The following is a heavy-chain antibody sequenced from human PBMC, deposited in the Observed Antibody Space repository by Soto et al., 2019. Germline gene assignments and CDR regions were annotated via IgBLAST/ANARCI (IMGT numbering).Heavy chain of an antibody. CDR3: ARDTGIRYRYYGMDV. D-gene: IGHD3-10*01. CDR2: INHSGST. CDR1: GVSFSGYY. Sequence: SXPLSLTCAVYGVSFSGYYWRWLRQPPGKGLEWIGEINHSGSTNYNPSLKSRVTMSLDTAKNQFSLNLSSVTAADSGIYDCARDTGIRYRYYGMDVWGQGATVTVSS. J-gene: IGHJ6*02. V-gene: IGHV4-34*01.